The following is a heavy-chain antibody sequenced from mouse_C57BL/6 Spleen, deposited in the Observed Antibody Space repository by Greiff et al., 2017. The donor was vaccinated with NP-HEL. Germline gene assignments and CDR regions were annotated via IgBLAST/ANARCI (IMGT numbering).Heavy chain of an antibody. CDR3: ARGYGSSPFDY. V-gene: IGHV1-69*01. Sequence: QVQLQQPGAELVMPGASVKLSCKASGYTFTSSWMHWVKQRPGQGLEWIGEIDPSDSYPNYNQKFKCKSTLTVDKSSSTAYMQLSSLTSEDSAVYYCARGYGSSPFDYWGQGTTLTVSS. D-gene: IGHD1-1*01. CDR2: IDPSDSYP. CDR1: GYTFTSSW. J-gene: IGHJ2*01.